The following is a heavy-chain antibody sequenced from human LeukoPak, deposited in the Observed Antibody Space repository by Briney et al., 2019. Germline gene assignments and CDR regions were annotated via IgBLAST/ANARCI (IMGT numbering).Heavy chain of an antibody. J-gene: IGHJ4*02. CDR1: GYTFTSYG. Sequence: GASVKVSCKASGYTFTSYGISWVRQAPGQGLEWMGWISAYNGNTNYAQKLQGRVTMTTDTSTSTAYMELRSLRSDDTAVYYCRLYSYGTGFFDYWGQGTLVTVSS. D-gene: IGHD5-18*01. CDR2: ISAYNGNT. V-gene: IGHV1-18*01. CDR3: RLYSYGTGFFDY.